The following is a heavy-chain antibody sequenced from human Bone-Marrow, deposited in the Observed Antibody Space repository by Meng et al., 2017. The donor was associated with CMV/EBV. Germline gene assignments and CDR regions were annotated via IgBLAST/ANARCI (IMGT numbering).Heavy chain of an antibody. J-gene: IGHJ4*02. CDR2: INHSGST. D-gene: IGHD5-18*01. CDR3: ARVPPYNSDY. CDR1: GGSFSGYY. V-gene: IGHV4-34*01. Sequence: SETLSLTCAVYGGSFSGYYWSWIRQPPGKGLEWIGEINHSGSTNYNPSLKSRVTISVDTSKNQFSLKLSSVTAADTAVYYCARVPPYNSDYWGRGTLVTVSS.